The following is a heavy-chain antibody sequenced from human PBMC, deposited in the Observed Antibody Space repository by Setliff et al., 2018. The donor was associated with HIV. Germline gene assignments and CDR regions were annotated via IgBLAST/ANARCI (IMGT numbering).Heavy chain of an antibody. J-gene: IGHJ4*02. D-gene: IGHD1-26*01. CDR3: ARITGDSGHPRFFDY. CDR1: GGSISSTTSY. V-gene: IGHV4-39*01. CDR2: FYYSGST. Sequence: SETLSLTCVVSGGSISSTTSYWGWIRQPPGKGLEYIGSFYYSGSTYYNPSLKSRVTISVDTSKNQISLKLSSVTAADTAVYYCARITGDSGHPRFFDYWGQGTLV.